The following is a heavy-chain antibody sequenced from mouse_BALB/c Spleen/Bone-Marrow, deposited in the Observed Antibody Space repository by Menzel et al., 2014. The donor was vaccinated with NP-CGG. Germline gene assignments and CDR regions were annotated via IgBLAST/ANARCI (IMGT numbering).Heavy chain of an antibody. D-gene: IGHD2-10*02. V-gene: IGHV2-6-4*01. CDR2: IWGGGST. Sequence: VKLVESGPGLVAPSQSLSITCTVSGFSLSRYSVHWVRQPPGKGLEWLGMIWGGGSTDYNSALKSRLSISKNNSKSQVFLKMNSLQTDDTAMYYCAREYGNQPGFAYLGQGTLVTVSA. CDR1: GFSLSRYS. CDR3: AREYGNQPGFAY. J-gene: IGHJ3*01.